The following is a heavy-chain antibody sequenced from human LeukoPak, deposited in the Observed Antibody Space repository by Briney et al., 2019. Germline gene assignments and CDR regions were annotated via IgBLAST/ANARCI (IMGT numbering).Heavy chain of an antibody. J-gene: IGHJ4*02. CDR1: GFTFSSYA. CDR2: ISGNGGST. Sequence: SGVSLRLSCAASGFTFSSYAMSWVRQAPGKGLEWVSAISGNGGSTFYTDAVKGRFTISRDNSKNTLYLQMNSLRAEDTAVYYCAKTTIFGVVINTFDYWGQGTLVTVSS. V-gene: IGHV3-23*01. CDR3: AKTTIFGVVINTFDY. D-gene: IGHD3-3*01.